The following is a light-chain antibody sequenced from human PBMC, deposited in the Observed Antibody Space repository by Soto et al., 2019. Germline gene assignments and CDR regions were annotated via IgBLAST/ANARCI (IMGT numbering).Light chain of an antibody. J-gene: IGKJ1*01. Sequence: DIQMTQSPSTLSASVGDRVTITCRASQSISSWLAWYQQKPGKAPKLLIYKASSLESGVTSRFSGSGSGTEFTLTISSLQPDDFATYYRQHYNSYPWTFGQGNKVEIK. CDR1: QSISSW. V-gene: IGKV1-5*03. CDR2: KAS. CDR3: QHYNSYPWT.